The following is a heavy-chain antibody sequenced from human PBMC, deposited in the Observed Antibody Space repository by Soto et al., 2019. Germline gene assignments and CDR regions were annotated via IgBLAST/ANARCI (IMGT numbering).Heavy chain of an antibody. CDR1: GYTFTSYA. CDR3: ASVYCSGGRCPLYYGMDV. J-gene: IGHJ6*02. Sequence: ASVKVSCKASGYTFTSYAMHWVPQAPGQRLEWIGWINAGNGNTKYSQKFQGRVTITRDTSASTAYMELSSLRSEDTAVYYCASVYCSGGRCPLYYGMDVWGQGSTVTVSS. V-gene: IGHV1-3*01. CDR2: INAGNGNT. D-gene: IGHD2-15*01.